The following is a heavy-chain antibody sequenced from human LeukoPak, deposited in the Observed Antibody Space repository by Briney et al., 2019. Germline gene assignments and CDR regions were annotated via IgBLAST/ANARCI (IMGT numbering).Heavy chain of an antibody. CDR1: GFTFSSYS. D-gene: IGHD2-2*01. V-gene: IGHV3-21*01. CDR2: ISSSSSYI. Sequence: GGSLRLSCAASGFTFSSYSMNWVRQAPGKGLEWVSSISSSSSYIYYADSVKGRFTISRDNAKNSLYLQMNSLRAEDTAVYYCARDAVRAAIMGAFDIWGQGTMVTVSS. J-gene: IGHJ3*02. CDR3: ARDAVRAAIMGAFDI.